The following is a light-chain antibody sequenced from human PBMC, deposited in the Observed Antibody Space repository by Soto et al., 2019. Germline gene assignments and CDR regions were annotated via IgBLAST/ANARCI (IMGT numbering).Light chain of an antibody. CDR3: QQRSNWIT. CDR1: QSVSNY. J-gene: IGKJ5*01. Sequence: EIVLTHSASTLSWSPGERATLSCRASQSVSNYFAWYQQKPGQAPRLLIYDASNRATGIPARFSGGGSGTDFTLTISSLEPEGFAVYYCQQRSNWITFGQGTRLEIK. V-gene: IGKV3-11*01. CDR2: DAS.